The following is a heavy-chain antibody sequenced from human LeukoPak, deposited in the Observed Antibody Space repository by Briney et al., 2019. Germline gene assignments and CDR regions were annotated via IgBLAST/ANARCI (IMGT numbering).Heavy chain of an antibody. CDR1: GGSISSSGYY. D-gene: IGHD3-22*01. J-gene: IGHJ3*02. CDR3: AGGTNYYDSSGPMI. CDR2: MYYSGST. Sequence: SETLSLTCTVSGGSISSSGYYWGWIRQPPGKGLEWIGSMYYSGSTYYNPSLKSRVTISVDTSKNHFSLKLSSVTAADTAVYYCAGGTNYYDSSGPMIWGQGTMVTVSS. V-gene: IGHV4-39*07.